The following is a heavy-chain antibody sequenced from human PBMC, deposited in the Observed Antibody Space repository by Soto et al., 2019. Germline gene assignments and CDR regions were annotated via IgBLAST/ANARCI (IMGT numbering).Heavy chain of an antibody. D-gene: IGHD4-17*01. CDR3: ARPEDLSYGDYYYYGMDV. CDR2: IDPSDSYT. Sequence: PGESLKISCKGSGYSFTSYWISWVRQMPGKGLEWMGRIDPSDSYTNYSPSFQGHVTISADKSISTAYLQWSSLKASDTAMYYCARPEDLSYGDYYYYGMDVWGQGTTVTVSS. CDR1: GYSFTSYW. J-gene: IGHJ6*02. V-gene: IGHV5-10-1*01.